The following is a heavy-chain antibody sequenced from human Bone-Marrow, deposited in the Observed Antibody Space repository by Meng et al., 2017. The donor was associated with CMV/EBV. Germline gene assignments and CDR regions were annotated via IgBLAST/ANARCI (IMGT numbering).Heavy chain of an antibody. J-gene: IGHJ6*02. CDR3: ARASYDFWSGYYLYYYYYSMDV. CDR2: ISSSSSYI. CDR1: GFTFSSYS. V-gene: IGHV3-21*01. Sequence: GESLKISCAASGFTFSSYSMNWVRQAPGKGLEWVSSISSSSSYIYYADSVKGRFTISRDNAKNSLYLQMNSLRAEDTAVYYCARASYDFWSGYYLYYYYYSMDVWGQGTTVTVSS. D-gene: IGHD3-3*01.